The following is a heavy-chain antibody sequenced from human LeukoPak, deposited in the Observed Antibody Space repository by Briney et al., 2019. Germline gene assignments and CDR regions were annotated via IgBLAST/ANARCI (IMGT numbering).Heavy chain of an antibody. Sequence: PGGSLRLSCAASGFTSSSYSMNWVRQAPGKGLEWVSSISSSSSYIYYADSVKGRFTISRDNSKNTLYLQMNSLRAEDTAVYYCAKDSDRHKEAIYYYYGMDVWGQGTTVTVSS. CDR2: ISSSSSYI. CDR1: GFTSSSYS. CDR3: AKDSDRHKEAIYYYYGMDV. V-gene: IGHV3-21*04. J-gene: IGHJ6*02.